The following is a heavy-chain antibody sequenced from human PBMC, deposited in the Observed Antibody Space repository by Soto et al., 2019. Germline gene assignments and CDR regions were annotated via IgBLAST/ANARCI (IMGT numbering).Heavy chain of an antibody. CDR3: ERVSGIYYYSMDV. J-gene: IGHJ6*02. CDR2: SNHSGST. Sequence: VQLQQWGAGLLKPSETLALPCAGYGVSFSGYYWSWIRQPPGKGREWMGESNHSGSTNYNPSLKSRATISVDTSMNLVSRKLSSLTAADTTVYFCERVSGIYYYSMDVWVQGTTVTVSS. D-gene: IGHD3-10*01. CDR1: GVSFSGYY. V-gene: IGHV4-34*01.